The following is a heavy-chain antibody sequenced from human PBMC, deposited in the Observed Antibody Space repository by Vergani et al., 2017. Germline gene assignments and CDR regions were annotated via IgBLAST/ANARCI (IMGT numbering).Heavy chain of an antibody. CDR3: ARVGYYGSGNYLVNWFDP. CDR2: IYYSGIT. V-gene: IGHV4-31*03. CDR1: GGSISSGGYY. D-gene: IGHD3-10*01. Sequence: QVQLQESGPGLVKPSQTLSLTCTVSGGSISSGGYYWSWIRQHPGKGLHWIGYIYYSGITYYNPSLKSRLTISVDTSKNQFSLRLISGTAADTAVYYCARVGYYGSGNYLVNWFDPWGQGTLVTVSS. J-gene: IGHJ5*02.